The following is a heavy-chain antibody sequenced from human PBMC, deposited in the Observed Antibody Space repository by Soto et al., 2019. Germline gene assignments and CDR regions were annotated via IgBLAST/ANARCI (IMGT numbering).Heavy chain of an antibody. Sequence: GGSLRLSCAASGFTFSSYAMHWVRQAPGKGLEYVSAISSNGGSTYYANSVKGRFTISRDNSKNTLYLQMGSLRAEDMAVYYCARDLMGDYYGSGSSMGDYWGQGTLVTVSS. D-gene: IGHD3-10*01. CDR3: ARDLMGDYYGSGSSMGDY. CDR1: GFTFSSYA. CDR2: ISSNGGST. V-gene: IGHV3-64*01. J-gene: IGHJ4*02.